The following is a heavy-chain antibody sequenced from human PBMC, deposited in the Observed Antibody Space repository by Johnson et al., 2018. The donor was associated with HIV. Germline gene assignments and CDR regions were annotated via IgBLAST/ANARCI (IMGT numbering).Heavy chain of an antibody. D-gene: IGHD6-25*01. V-gene: IGHV3-23*04. J-gene: IGHJ3*02. CDR3: AKRGRLNRDAFDI. CDR2: ISGSGGST. CDR1: GLTFSSYA. Sequence: EVQLVESGGGLVQPGGSLRLSCAASGLTFSSYAMSWVRQAPGKGLEWVSAISGSGGSTYYADSVKGRFTITRDNSKNKLYLNINSLRAEDTAVYYCAKRGRLNRDAFDIWGQGTMVTVSS.